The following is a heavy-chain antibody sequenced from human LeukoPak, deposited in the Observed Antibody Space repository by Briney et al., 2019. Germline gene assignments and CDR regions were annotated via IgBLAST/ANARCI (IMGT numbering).Heavy chain of an antibody. D-gene: IGHD4-11*01. CDR2: INHSGSA. Sequence: PSETLSLTCDLFGRSIIGYHWNWIRQSPGKGLEWIGEINHSGSANYNPSFKSRVTISLDTSKNQFSLELRSVTAADTAVYYCARDPTTVVSDPYYLDDWGQGTLVTVSS. CDR3: ARDPTTVVSDPYYLDD. CDR1: GRSIIGYH. V-gene: IGHV4-34*01. J-gene: IGHJ4*02.